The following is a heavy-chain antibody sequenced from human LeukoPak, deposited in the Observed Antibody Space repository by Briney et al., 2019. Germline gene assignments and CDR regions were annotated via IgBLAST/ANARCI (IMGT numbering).Heavy chain of an antibody. CDR1: GGSFSGYY. D-gene: IGHD2-8*01. Sequence: SETLSLACAVYGGSFSGYYWSWIRQPPGKGLEWIGEINHSGSTNYNPSLKSRVTISVDTSKNQFSLKLSSVTAADTAVYYCARGYCTNGVCFNYYGMDVWGQGTTVTVSS. J-gene: IGHJ6*02. CDR2: INHSGST. CDR3: ARGYCTNGVCFNYYGMDV. V-gene: IGHV4-34*01.